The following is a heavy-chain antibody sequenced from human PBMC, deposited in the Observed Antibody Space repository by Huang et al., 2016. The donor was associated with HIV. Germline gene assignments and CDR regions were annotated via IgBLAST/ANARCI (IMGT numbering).Heavy chain of an antibody. V-gene: IGHV4-34*02. CDR3: ARDATKNPRGWFDP. D-gene: IGHD3-10*01. Sequence: QVHLQQWGAGLLKSAETLSLTCAVYGGSLRGYYWSWLRQTPGKGLEWIGEIHQLGSPNLNPSLKSRVSISMDGSKKQFSLRLRSISDADTAVYVCARDATKNPRGWFDPWGQGTLVTVSS. J-gene: IGHJ5*02. CDR1: GGSLRGYY. CDR2: IHQLGSP.